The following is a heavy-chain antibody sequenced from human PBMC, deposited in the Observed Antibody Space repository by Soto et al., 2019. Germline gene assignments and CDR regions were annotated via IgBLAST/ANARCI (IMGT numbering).Heavy chain of an antibody. V-gene: IGHV3-48*02. CDR1: GFTFSRYS. Sequence: EVQLVESGGGLVQPGGSLRLSCAASGFTFSRYSMTWVRQAPGKGLEWLSYISITSSKIYYADSVKGRFTVSRDNAENSLFLQMNSLTDVDTAVYYCARHINLNWFDPWGQGTLVTVS. CDR3: ARHINLNWFDP. J-gene: IGHJ5*01. D-gene: IGHD2-21*01. CDR2: ISITSSKI.